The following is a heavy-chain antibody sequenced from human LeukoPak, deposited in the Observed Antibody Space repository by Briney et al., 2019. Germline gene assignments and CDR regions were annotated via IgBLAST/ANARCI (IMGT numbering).Heavy chain of an antibody. Sequence: ASVKVSCKASGYTFTSHDINWVRQATGQGLEWVGYINPNSGNTGYAQKLQGRVTLTRDTSINTAYMELTSLRSEDTAVYYCTRVPRESYSHWGQGTLVTVSS. V-gene: IGHV1-8*01. CDR1: GYTFTSHD. J-gene: IGHJ4*02. D-gene: IGHD1-26*01. CDR2: INPNSGNT. CDR3: TRVPRESYSH.